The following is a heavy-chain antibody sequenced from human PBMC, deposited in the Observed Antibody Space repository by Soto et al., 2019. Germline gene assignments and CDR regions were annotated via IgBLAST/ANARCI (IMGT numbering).Heavy chain of an antibody. J-gene: IGHJ5*02. CDR2: IWYDGSNK. Sequence: PGGSLRLSCAASGFTFSSYGMHWVRQAPGKGLEWVAVIWYDGSNKYYADSVKGRFTISRDNSKNTLYLQMNSLRAEDTAVYYCARDLVPWLASGSNWFDPWGQGTRVTVSS. D-gene: IGHD6-19*01. CDR1: GFTFSSYG. V-gene: IGHV3-33*01. CDR3: ARDLVPWLASGSNWFDP.